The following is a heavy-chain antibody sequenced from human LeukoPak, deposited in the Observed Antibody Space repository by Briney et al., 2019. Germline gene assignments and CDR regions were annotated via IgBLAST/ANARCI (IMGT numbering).Heavy chain of an antibody. V-gene: IGHV3-30*04. Sequence: PGGSLRLSCAASGFTFSSYAMHWVRQAPGKGLEWVAVISYDGSNKYYADSVKGRFTISRDNSKSTLYLQMNSLRAEDTAVYYCARVPRLKYGDYFPGYYYYYMDVWGKGTTVTVSS. J-gene: IGHJ6*03. D-gene: IGHD4-17*01. CDR3: ARVPRLKYGDYFPGYYYYYMDV. CDR2: ISYDGSNK. CDR1: GFTFSSYA.